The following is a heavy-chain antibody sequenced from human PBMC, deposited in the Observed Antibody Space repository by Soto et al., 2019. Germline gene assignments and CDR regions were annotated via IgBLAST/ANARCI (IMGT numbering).Heavy chain of an antibody. Sequence: QVQLVQSGAEVREPGASVKVSCKASGYTFTTYDINWVRQATGQGLEWMGWMKPNSGDTGYGQKFQGRVATTRDTSTSTAYMELSGLKSEDTAVYYCVALARWGQGTLVTVSS. CDR2: MKPNSGDT. J-gene: IGHJ4*02. CDR1: GYTFTTYD. V-gene: IGHV1-8*01. D-gene: IGHD6-6*01. CDR3: VALAR.